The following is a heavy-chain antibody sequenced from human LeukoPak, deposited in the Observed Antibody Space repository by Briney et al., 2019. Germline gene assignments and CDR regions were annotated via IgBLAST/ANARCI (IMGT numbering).Heavy chain of an antibody. CDR3: ARDPGDSSGYHFDY. CDR1: GGSISSYY. V-gene: IGHV4-59*01. J-gene: IGHJ4*02. Sequence: SETLSLTCTVSGGSISSYYWSWIRQPPGKGLEWIGYIYYSGSTNYNPSLKSRVTISVDTSKNQFSLKLSSVTAADTAVYYCARDPGDSSGYHFDYWGQGTLVTVSS. D-gene: IGHD3-22*01. CDR2: IYYSGST.